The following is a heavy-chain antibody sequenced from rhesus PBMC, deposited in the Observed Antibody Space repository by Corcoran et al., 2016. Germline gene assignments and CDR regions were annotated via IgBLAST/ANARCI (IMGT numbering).Heavy chain of an antibody. CDR2: ITYSGST. V-gene: IGHV4-122*02. D-gene: IGHD5-12*01. CDR3: ARDRDTATVIDY. CDR1: GGSISGYYY. J-gene: IGHJ4*01. Sequence: QVQLQESGPGLVKPSETLSLTCAVSGGSISGYYYWSWIRQPPGKGLEWIGYITYSGSTSYNPSLKSRVTISRDTSKNQFSLKLSSVTAADTAVYYCARDRDTATVIDYWGQGVLVTVSS.